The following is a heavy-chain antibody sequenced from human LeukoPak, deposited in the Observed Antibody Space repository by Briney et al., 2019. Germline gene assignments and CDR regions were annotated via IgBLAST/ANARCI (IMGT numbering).Heavy chain of an antibody. CDR1: GGTFSSYA. D-gene: IGHD3-9*01. CDR2: IIPIFGTA. CDR3: ARVNRGPYFDWLGPDYYCYMDV. V-gene: IGHV1-69*05. J-gene: IGHJ6*03. Sequence: ASVKVSCKASGGTFSSYAISWVRQAPGQGLEWMGGIIPIFGTANYAQKFQGRVTITTDESTSTAYMELSSLRSEDTAVYYCARVNRGPYFDWLGPDYYCYMDVWGKGTTVTVSS.